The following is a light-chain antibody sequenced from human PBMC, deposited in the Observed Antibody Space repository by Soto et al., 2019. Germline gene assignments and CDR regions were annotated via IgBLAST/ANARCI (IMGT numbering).Light chain of an antibody. CDR1: QDISSW. CDR2: TTS. Sequence: DIQMTQSPSFVSASVGDRVTVTCRARQDISSWLAWYQQKPGKAPKLLIYTTSTLGSGVPSRFSGSRSGTDFTLTISGLQPEDFATYYGQQANRFPITFGQGTRLEIK. CDR3: QQANRFPIT. J-gene: IGKJ5*01. V-gene: IGKV1-12*01.